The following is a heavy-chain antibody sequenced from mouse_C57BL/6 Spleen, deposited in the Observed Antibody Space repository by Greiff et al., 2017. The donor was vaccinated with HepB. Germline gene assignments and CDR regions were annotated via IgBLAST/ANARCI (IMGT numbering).Heavy chain of an antibody. Sequence: EVQGVESGEGLVKPGGSLKLSCAASGFTFSSSAMSWVRQTPEKRLEWVAYISSGGDYIYYADTVKGRFTISRDKARNTLYLQRSSLKSEDTAMYYCTRDQRITTVVAPFDYWGQGTTLTVSS. J-gene: IGHJ2*01. CDR3: TRDQRITTVVAPFDY. D-gene: IGHD1-1*01. CDR1: GFTFSSSA. CDR2: ISSGGDYI. V-gene: IGHV5-9-1*02.